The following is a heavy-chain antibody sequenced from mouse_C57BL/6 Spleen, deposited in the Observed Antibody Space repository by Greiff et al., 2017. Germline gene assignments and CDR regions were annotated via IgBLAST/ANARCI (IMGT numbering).Heavy chain of an antibody. J-gene: IGHJ3*01. D-gene: IGHD3-2*02. CDR2: ISSGSSTI. V-gene: IGHV5-17*01. CDR3: ARQAAQATAWFAY. CDR1: GFTFSDYG. Sequence: EVKLMESGGGLVKPGGSLKLSCAASGFTFSDYGMHWVRQAPEKGLEWVAYISSGSSTIYYADTVKGRFTISRDNAKNTLFLQMTSLGSEDTAMYYCARQAAQATAWFAYWGQGTLVTVSA.